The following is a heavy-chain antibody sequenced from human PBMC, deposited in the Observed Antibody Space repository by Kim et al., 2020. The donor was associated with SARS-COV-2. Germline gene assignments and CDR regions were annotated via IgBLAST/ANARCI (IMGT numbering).Heavy chain of an antibody. V-gene: IGHV4-34*01. CDR2: INHRGST. CDR1: GGSFSGYF. D-gene: IGHD6-19*01. Sequence: SETLSLTCAVYGGSFSGYFWTYFRQPPGKGLEWIGEINHRGSTSYNPSLKSRVTLSVDTSKNQFSLKLTSVTAADTALYYCARGIPEGYSSAWSRGYWGQGALVTVSS. J-gene: IGHJ4*02. CDR3: ARGIPEGYSSAWSRGY.